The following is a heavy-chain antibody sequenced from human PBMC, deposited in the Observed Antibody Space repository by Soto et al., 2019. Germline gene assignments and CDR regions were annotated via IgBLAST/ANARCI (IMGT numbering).Heavy chain of an antibody. Sequence: QVQLQQWGAGLLKPSETLSLTCAVYGGFVSSGSYYWSWIRQPPGKGLEWIGDMSHSGGTHFNPSLKSRVTISVDTSKNQFSLKMSSVTAADPDLYYCARVERGTATTVVDAFDIWGPGTMVTVSS. D-gene: IGHD1-1*01. CDR3: ARVERGTATTVVDAFDI. CDR1: GGFVSSGSYY. CDR2: MSHSGGT. J-gene: IGHJ3*02. V-gene: IGHV4-34*01.